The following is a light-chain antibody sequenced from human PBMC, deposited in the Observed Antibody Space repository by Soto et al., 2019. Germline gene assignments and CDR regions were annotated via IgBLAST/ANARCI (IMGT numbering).Light chain of an antibody. J-gene: IGKJ1*01. CDR3: QQLNSYPPWT. Sequence: DIQLTQSPSFLSASVGDRVTITCRASQGISSYLAWYQQKPGKAPKLLIYAASTLQSGVPSRFSGSGSGTGFTLTLSSLQPEDFATYDCQQLNSYPPWTFGQGTQVEIK. CDR2: AAS. CDR1: QGISSY. V-gene: IGKV1-9*01.